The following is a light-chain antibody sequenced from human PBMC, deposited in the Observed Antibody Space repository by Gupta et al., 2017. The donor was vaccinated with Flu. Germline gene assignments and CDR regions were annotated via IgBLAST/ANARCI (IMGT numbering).Light chain of an antibody. CDR1: IVRRYY. V-gene: IGLV3-19*01. CDR2: GKN. J-gene: IGLJ2*01. CDR3: NARDNSANKVV. Sequence: GNTVRIACKGDIVRRYYASWYQQKPGQAPILVFYGKNKRPAGIPDRFSGSSSGNTAAVTIAGAQEEEEADYYCNARDNSANKVVFGGGTKLTVL.